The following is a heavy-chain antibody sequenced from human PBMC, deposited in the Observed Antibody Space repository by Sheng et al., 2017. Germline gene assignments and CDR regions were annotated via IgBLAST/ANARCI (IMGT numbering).Heavy chain of an antibody. V-gene: IGHV3-23*01. CDR1: GFTFSSYA. D-gene: IGHD3-16*01. CDR2: IEKSGGTT. Sequence: EVQLLESGGGLVQPGGSLRLSCAASGFTFSSYAMNWVRQAPGKGLEWVSGIEKSGGTTYYADSVKCRFTVSRDNSKNTVYLQMNSLTAEDAAVYYCAKDLYSVPGAFDFWGQG. J-gene: IGHJ4*02. CDR3: AKDLYSVPGAFDF.